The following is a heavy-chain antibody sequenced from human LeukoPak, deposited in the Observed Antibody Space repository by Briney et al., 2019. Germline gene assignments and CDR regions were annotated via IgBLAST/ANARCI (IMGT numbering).Heavy chain of an antibody. V-gene: IGHV3-23*01. CDR3: AKGYCSSSSCYSYAFDI. Sequence: GGSLRLSCAVSGFTFSSYVMSWVRQAPGKGLEWVSAISGSGGTTYYADSVKGRFTISRDNSKNTLFLQMNSLRAEDTAVYYCAKGYCSSSSCYSYAFDIWGQGTVVTVSS. J-gene: IGHJ3*02. CDR2: ISGSGGTT. D-gene: IGHD2-2*01. CDR1: GFTFSSYV.